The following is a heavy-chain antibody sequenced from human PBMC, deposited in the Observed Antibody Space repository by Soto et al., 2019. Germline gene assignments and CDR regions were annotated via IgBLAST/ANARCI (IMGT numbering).Heavy chain of an antibody. D-gene: IGHD5-12*01. CDR3: TEGYDRADY. J-gene: IGHJ4*02. CDR1: GFRFSGSA. CDR2: IRSKGNNYAT. V-gene: IGHV3-73*02. Sequence: EVQLVESGGGLVQSGGSLKVSCAASGFRFSGSAIHWVRQASGKGLEWVGRIRSKGNNYATVYAASVKGRFTISRDDSKNTAYLQMNSLKTGDTAVYYCTEGYDRADYWGQGTLVTVSS.